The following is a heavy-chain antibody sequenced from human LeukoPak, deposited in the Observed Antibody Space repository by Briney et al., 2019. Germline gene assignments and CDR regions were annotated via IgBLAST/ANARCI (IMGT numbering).Heavy chain of an antibody. Sequence: SETLSLTCAVYGGSFSGYYWSWIRQPPGKGLEWIGEINHSGSTNYNPSLKSRVTISVDTSKNQFSLKLSSVTAADTAVYYCARRRAKYCSGGSCYPQARWFDPWGQGTLVTVSS. CDR3: ARRRAKYCSGGSCYPQARWFDP. D-gene: IGHD2-15*01. V-gene: IGHV4-34*01. CDR2: INHSGST. J-gene: IGHJ5*02. CDR1: GGSFSGYY.